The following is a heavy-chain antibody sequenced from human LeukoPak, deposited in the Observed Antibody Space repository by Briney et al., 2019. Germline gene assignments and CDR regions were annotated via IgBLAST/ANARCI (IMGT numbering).Heavy chain of an antibody. CDR3: ARSPRRRITIFGVVMEAFDI. CDR2: IYYTGST. CDR1: GDSISSGGYY. D-gene: IGHD3-3*01. Sequence: SETLSLTCTVSGDSISSGGYYWSWIRQHPGKGLEWIGYIYYTGSTSYNPSLKSRVSISGDTSKNQFSLKLSSVTAADTAVYYCARSPRRRITIFGVVMEAFDIWGQGTMVTVSS. J-gene: IGHJ3*02. V-gene: IGHV4-31*03.